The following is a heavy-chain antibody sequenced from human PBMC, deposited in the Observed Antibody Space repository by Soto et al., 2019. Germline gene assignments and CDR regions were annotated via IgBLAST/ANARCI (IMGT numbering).Heavy chain of an antibody. D-gene: IGHD3-3*01. CDR1: GGTFSSYA. J-gene: IGHJ6*01. V-gene: IGHV1-69*13. Sequence: ASVKVSCKASGGTFSSYAISWVRQAPGQGLEWMGGIIPIFGTANYAQKFQGRVTITADESTSTAYMELSSLRSEDTAVYYCARSNVRFLEWLHPRYYGMEVWGQGTTVTVSS. CDR2: IIPIFGTA. CDR3: ARSNVRFLEWLHPRYYGMEV.